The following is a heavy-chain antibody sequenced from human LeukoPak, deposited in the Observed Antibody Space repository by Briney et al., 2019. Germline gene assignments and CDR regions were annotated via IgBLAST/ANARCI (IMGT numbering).Heavy chain of an antibody. V-gene: IGHV3-23*01. CDR1: GITFSSYG. D-gene: IGHD2-15*01. CDR2: ISSTGGTT. CDR3: ARYCSGGTCYD. J-gene: IGHJ4*02. Sequence: GGSLRLSCAASGITFSSYGMSWVRQAPGKGLEWVSSISSTGGTTYYADSVKGRFTISRDNSKNTLYLQMDSLRVEDTAVYYCARYCSGGTCYDWGQGTLVTVSS.